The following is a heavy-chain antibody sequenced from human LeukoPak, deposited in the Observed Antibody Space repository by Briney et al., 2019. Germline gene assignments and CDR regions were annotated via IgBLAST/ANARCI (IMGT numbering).Heavy chain of an antibody. CDR1: GGSVSSYY. J-gene: IGHJ3*02. CDR2: IYYIGIT. Sequence: SETLSLTCTVSGGSVSSYYWSWIRQPPGKGLEYIGYIYYIGITNYNPSLKSRVTISVDTSKNQFSLELSSVTAADTAIYYCVRESFQAFDIWGQGTLVTVSS. V-gene: IGHV4-59*02. CDR3: VRESFQAFDI. D-gene: IGHD1-26*01.